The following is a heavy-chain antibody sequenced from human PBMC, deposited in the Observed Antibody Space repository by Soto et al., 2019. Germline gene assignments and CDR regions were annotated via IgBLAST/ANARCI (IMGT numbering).Heavy chain of an antibody. J-gene: IGHJ4*02. V-gene: IGHV3-53*01. Sequence: HPGGSLRLSCAASGFTVSSNYMSWVRQAPGKGLEWVSVIYSGGSTYYADSVEGRFTISRDNSKNTLYLQMNSLRAEDTAVYYCARDSSGYLRYDYWGQGTLVTVS. D-gene: IGHD4-17*01. CDR2: IYSGGST. CDR3: ARDSSGYLRYDY. CDR1: GFTVSSNY.